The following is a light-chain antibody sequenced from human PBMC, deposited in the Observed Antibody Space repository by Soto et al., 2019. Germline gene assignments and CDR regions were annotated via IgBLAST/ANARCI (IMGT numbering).Light chain of an antibody. J-gene: IGLJ1*01. Sequence: QPVLTQPASVSGSPGQSITISCTGTSSDIGSSNRVSWYQQPPGTAPKLIIYEVNDRPSWVPDLFSGSKSGNTASLTISGLQAEDEADYYCCSYIGHYIYVFGTGTKVTVL. CDR1: SSDIGSSNR. V-gene: IGLV2-18*02. CDR2: EVN. CDR3: CSYIGHYIYV.